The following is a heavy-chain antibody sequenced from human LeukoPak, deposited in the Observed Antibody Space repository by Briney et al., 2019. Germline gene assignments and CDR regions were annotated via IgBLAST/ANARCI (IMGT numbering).Heavy chain of an antibody. V-gene: IGHV4-34*01. Sequence: SETLSLTCAVYGGSFSGYYWTWIRQAPGKGLEWIGEINPSGRISYNPSLKSRLTISVDASKNQFSLNLRSLTAADTAVYYCARGRQEVSMIVVVMTAASYYLDVWGKGTTVTVS. CDR2: INPSGRI. D-gene: IGHD3-22*01. J-gene: IGHJ6*03. CDR1: GGSFSGYY. CDR3: ARGRQEVSMIVVVMTAASYYLDV.